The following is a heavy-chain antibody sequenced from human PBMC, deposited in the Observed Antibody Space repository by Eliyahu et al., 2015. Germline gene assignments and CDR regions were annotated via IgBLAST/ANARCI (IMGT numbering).Heavy chain of an antibody. CDR2: IYSXGST. Sequence: EVQLVESGGGLIQPGXSLXXSCAASGFTVRNNYMSXVRQAPGKGLGWVSIIYSXGSTYYADSVKGRFTISRDNSKNTLYLQMNSLRAEDTAVYYCARELDYRFDYWGQGTLVTVSS. V-gene: IGHV3-53*01. CDR3: ARELDYRFDY. CDR1: GFTVRNNY. D-gene: IGHD5-12*01. J-gene: IGHJ4*02.